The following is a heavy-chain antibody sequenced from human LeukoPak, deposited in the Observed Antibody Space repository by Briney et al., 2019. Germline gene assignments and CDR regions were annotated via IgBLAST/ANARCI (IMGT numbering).Heavy chain of an antibody. CDR2: INGSGGDK. V-gene: IGHV3-23*01. J-gene: IGHJ4*02. Sequence: GGSLRLSCAASGFTFSSYAMTWVRQAPGKGLDWVSGINGSGGDKYHADSVKGRFTISRDNSRNTLYLHMNSLRAEDTAVYYCARISALGLFDYWGQGTLVTVSS. CDR3: ARISALGLFDY. CDR1: GFTFSSYA.